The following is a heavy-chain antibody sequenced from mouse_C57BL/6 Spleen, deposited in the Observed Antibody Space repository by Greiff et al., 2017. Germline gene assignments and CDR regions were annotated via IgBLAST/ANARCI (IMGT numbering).Heavy chain of an antibody. Sequence: EVKLEESGGGLVKPGGSLKLSCAASGFPFSDYGMHWVRQAPEKGLAWVAYISSGSSTIYYADTVKGRFTISRDNAKNTLFLQMTSLRSEDTAMYYCARGVDYDVEYYFDYWGQGTTLTVSS. V-gene: IGHV5-17*01. CDR2: ISSGSSTI. J-gene: IGHJ2*01. D-gene: IGHD2-4*01. CDR3: ARGVDYDVEYYFDY. CDR1: GFPFSDYG.